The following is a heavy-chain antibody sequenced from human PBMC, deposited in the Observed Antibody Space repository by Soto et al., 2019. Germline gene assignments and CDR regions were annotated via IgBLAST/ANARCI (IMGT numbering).Heavy chain of an antibody. V-gene: IGHV3-21*01. CDR3: ATMGMSATALDTFDI. CDR1: GFTFSSYG. J-gene: IGHJ3*02. CDR2: IGSSGSHI. D-gene: IGHD1-1*01. Sequence: GGSLRLSCAASGFTFSSYGMHWVRQTPGKGLEWISCIGSSGSHIYYADSVKGRLSISRDNANNFLYLQMNSLRAEDTALYYCATMGMSATALDTFDIWGQGTMVTVSS.